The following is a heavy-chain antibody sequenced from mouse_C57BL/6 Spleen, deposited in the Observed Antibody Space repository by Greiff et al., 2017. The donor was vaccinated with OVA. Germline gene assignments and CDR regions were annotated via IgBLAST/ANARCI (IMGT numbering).Heavy chain of an antibody. V-gene: IGHV14-1*01. CDR3: TTLTTGVAKDY. Sequence: VQLQQSGAELVRPGASVKLSCTASGFNIKDYYMHWVKQRPEQGLEWIGRIDPEDGDTEYAPKFQGKATMTADTSSTTAYLQLSSLTSEDTAVYYCTTLTTGVAKDYWGQGTTLTVSS. CDR2: IDPEDGDT. CDR1: GFNIKDYY. J-gene: IGHJ2*01. D-gene: IGHD1-1*01.